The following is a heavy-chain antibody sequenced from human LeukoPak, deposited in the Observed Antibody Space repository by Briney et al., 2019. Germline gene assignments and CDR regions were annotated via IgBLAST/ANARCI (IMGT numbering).Heavy chain of an antibody. Sequence: SETLSLTCTVSGGSISSYYWGWIRQPPGKGLEWIGSIYYSGSTYYNPSLKSRVTISVDTSKNQFSLKLSSVTAADTAVYYCARGGLGELSLHYMDVWGKGTTVTISS. CDR1: GGSISSYY. V-gene: IGHV4-39*07. CDR3: ARGGLGELSLHYMDV. CDR2: IYYSGST. J-gene: IGHJ6*03. D-gene: IGHD3-16*02.